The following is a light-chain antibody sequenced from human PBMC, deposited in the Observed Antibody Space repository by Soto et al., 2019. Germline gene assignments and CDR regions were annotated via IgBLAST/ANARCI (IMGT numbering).Light chain of an antibody. Sequence: QSALTQPASVSGSPGQSITISCTGAVSEVAGYTYVSWYQQHPGKGPKVIIYDVSNRPSGVSNRFSGSKSGTTASLTISGLQAEDEADYYCSSFTSILGLFGGGTKVT. CDR1: VSEVAGYTY. V-gene: IGLV2-14*03. CDR3: SSFTSILGL. J-gene: IGLJ2*01. CDR2: DVS.